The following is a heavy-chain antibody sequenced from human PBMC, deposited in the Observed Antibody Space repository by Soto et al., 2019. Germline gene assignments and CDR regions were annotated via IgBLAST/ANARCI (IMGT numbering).Heavy chain of an antibody. J-gene: IGHJ5*02. CDR2: IYYSGST. CDR3: ARAATTVTIEFVGPGNWFDP. Sequence: PSETLSLTCTVSGGSISSGDYYWSWIRQPPGKGLEWIGYIYYSGSTYYNSSLKSRVTISVDTSKNQFSLKLSSVTAADTAVYYCARAATTVTIEFVGPGNWFDPWGQGTLVTVSS. V-gene: IGHV4-30-4*01. CDR1: GGSISSGDYY. D-gene: IGHD4-17*01.